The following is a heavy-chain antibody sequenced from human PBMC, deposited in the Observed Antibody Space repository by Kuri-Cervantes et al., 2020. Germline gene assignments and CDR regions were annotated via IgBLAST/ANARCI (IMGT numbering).Heavy chain of an antibody. J-gene: IGHJ5*02. D-gene: IGHD4-11*01. CDR2: IGGGGGIT. CDR1: GFTFSYYA. CDR3: AKGLRARLNWFDP. V-gene: IGHV3-23*01. Sequence: GESLKISCAASGFTFSYYAMNWVRQAPGKGLEWVSGIGGGGGITYYADSVKGRFTISRDNSKNTLYLQLNSLRAEDTAVYYCAKGLRARLNWFDPWGQGTMVTVSS.